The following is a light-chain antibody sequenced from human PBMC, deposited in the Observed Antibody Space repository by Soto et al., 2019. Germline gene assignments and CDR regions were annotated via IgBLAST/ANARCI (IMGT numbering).Light chain of an antibody. J-gene: IGLJ2*01. Sequence: QSALTQPPSASGSPGQSVTISCTGTSSDVGGYNYVSWYQQYPGKAPKLMIYDVSKRPSGVPDRFSGSKSGNTASLAVSGLLAEDEADYYCSSYAGSKNLVFGGGTKVTVL. CDR3: SSYAGSKNLV. CDR2: DVS. V-gene: IGLV2-8*01. CDR1: SSDVGGYNY.